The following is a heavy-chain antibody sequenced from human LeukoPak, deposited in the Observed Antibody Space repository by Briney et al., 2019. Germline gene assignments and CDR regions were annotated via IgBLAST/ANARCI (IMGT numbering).Heavy chain of an antibody. CDR2: TSSDLNVK. V-gene: IGHV3-30-3*01. CDR1: GFSFRNYV. J-gene: IGHJ4*02. Sequence: GGSLRLSCAASGFSFRNYVIHWVRQAPGKGLEWVAVTSSDLNVKLYADSVKGRFTISRDNSRSTLYLQMNSLRPEDTAIYYCAREGYYGSGSPPSLYFDYWGQGTLVTVSS. CDR3: AREGYYGSGSPPSLYFDY. D-gene: IGHD3-10*01.